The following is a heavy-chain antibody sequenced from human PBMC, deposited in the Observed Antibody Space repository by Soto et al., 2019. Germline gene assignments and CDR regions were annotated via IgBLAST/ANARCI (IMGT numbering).Heavy chain of an antibody. V-gene: IGHV3-23*01. CDR3: AKDRDYDFWSGYGDYYYGMDV. D-gene: IGHD3-3*01. J-gene: IGHJ6*02. CDR2: ISGSGGST. CDR1: GFTFSSYA. Sequence: GGSLRRSRAAAGFTFSSYAMSWVRQAPGKGLEGVSAISGSGGSTYYAEHVKGRFTISRDNSKNTLYLQMNSLRAEDTAVYYCAKDRDYDFWSGYGDYYYGMDVWGQGTTVTVSS.